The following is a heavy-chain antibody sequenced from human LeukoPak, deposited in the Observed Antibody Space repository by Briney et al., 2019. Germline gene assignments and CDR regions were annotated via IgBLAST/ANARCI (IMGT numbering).Heavy chain of an antibody. CDR1: GITLSNYG. V-gene: IGHV3-23*01. CDR2: FSDSGGNT. J-gene: IGHJ6*02. Sequence: GGSLRLSCAVSGITLSNYGMSWVRQAPGEGLEWVAGFSDSGGNTKYADSVKGRFTISRDNPKNTLYLQMNSLRAEDTAVYYCTKDAGNSYYYGMDVWGQGTTVTVSS. CDR3: TKDAGNSYYYGMDV.